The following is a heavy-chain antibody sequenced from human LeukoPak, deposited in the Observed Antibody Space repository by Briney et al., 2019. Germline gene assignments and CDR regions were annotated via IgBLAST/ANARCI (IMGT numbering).Heavy chain of an antibody. CDR3: ARDCNGDEDFDY. CDR2: IDSGGGKI. V-gene: IGHV3-48*03. D-gene: IGHD2/OR15-2a*01. Sequence: GGSLRLSCIASGFTSSSYEMNWVRQAPGKGLEWISFIDSGGGKILYADSVRGRFTTSRDDAKSSLHLEMNSLRVEDTAIYYCARDCNGDEDFDYWGQGTLVTVSS. CDR1: GFTSSSYE. J-gene: IGHJ4*02.